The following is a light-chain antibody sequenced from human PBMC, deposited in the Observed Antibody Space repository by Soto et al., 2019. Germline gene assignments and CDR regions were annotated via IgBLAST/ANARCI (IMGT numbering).Light chain of an antibody. CDR1: QGISNY. CDR2: AAS. Sequence: DIQRTQSPSSLSASVGDRVTITCRASQGISNYLAWNHQTPGKVPELLISAASTLQSGVPSRISGSGSGTHFTSTIGGRQAGDVATYYWQKYNHAPTFGGWTKGDIQ. V-gene: IGKV1-27*01. CDR3: QKYNHAPT. J-gene: IGKJ4*01.